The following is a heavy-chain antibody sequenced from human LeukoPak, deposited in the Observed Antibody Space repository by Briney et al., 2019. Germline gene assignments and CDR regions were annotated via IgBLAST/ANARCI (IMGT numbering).Heavy chain of an antibody. D-gene: IGHD3-22*01. V-gene: IGHV1-18*01. Sequence: ASVKVSCKASGYTFTTYGISWVRQAPEQGLEWMGWISPYNGNTKYAQKVQGRVTMTTDTSTSTAYMELRSLSSDDTAVYYCARGGWYYYDRSGYYPQDYWGQGTLVTVSS. CDR1: GYTFTTYG. J-gene: IGHJ4*02. CDR3: ARGGWYYYDRSGYYPQDY. CDR2: ISPYNGNT.